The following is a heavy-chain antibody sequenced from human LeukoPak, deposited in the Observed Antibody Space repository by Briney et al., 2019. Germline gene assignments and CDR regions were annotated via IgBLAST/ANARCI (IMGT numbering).Heavy chain of an antibody. V-gene: IGHV3-53*01. D-gene: IGHD4/OR15-4a*01. Sequence: GGSLRLSCTVSGFTVSSNSMSWVRQAPGKGLEWVSFIYSGTTHYSDSGKGRFTISRDNSKNTLYLQMNSLRAEDTAVYYCARRAGAYSHPYDYWGQGTLVTVSS. J-gene: IGHJ4*02. CDR1: GFTVSSNS. CDR3: ARRAGAYSHPYDY. CDR2: IYSGTT.